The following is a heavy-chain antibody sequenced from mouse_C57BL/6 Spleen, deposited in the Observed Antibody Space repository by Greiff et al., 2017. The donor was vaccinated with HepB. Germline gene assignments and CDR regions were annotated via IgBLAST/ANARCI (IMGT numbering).Heavy chain of an antibody. V-gene: IGHV5-12*01. CDR3: ARRDYDWCFDD. J-gene: IGHJ1*03. Sequence: EVKLEESGAGLVQPGGSLKLSCAASGFTFSDYYMYWVRQTPEKSLEWVAYISNGGGSTYYPDTVKGRFTISRDNAKNTQYLQMSRLKSEDTAMYYCARRDYDWCFDDWGTGTTVTVSS. CDR2: ISNGGGST. D-gene: IGHD2-4*01. CDR1: GFTFSDYY.